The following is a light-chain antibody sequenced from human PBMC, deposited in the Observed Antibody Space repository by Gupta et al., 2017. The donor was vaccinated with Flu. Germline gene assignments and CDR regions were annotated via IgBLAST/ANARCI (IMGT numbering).Light chain of an antibody. CDR2: GAS. V-gene: IGKV3-20*01. J-gene: IGKJ2*03. CDR3: QQYRS. CDR1: QSLSRRS. Sequence: EIVLTQSPGTLSLSPGKGATLSCRASQSLSRRSLAWYQQKPGQAPRLLMYGASSRATGVPDRFSGSGYGTDFALTISRLEPEDFAVYYCQQYRSFGQGTKLEIK.